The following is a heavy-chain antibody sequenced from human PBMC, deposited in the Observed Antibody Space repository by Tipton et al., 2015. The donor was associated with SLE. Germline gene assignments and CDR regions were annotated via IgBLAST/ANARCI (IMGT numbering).Heavy chain of an antibody. CDR2: ISSSSSYI. D-gene: IGHD6-13*01. V-gene: IGHV3-21*01. Sequence: SLRLSCAASGFTFSSYSMNWVRQAPGKGLEWVSSISSSSSYIYYADSVKGRFTISRDNSKNTLYLQMNSLRAEDTAVYYCAKDQQLVYYYGMDVWGQGTTVTVSS. CDR1: GFTFSSYS. CDR3: AKDQQLVYYYGMDV. J-gene: IGHJ6*02.